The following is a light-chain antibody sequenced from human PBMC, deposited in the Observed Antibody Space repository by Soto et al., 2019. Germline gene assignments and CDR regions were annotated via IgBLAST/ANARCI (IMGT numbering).Light chain of an antibody. V-gene: IGLV1-44*01. Sequence: QSVLTQPPSASGTPGQRVTISCSGSSSNIGSNPVNWYQQLPGTAPKLLIYSNNQRPSGVPDRLSGSKSGTSASLAISGLQSEDEADYYCEACDDSLNGDVFGTGTKLTVL. CDR3: EACDDSLNGDV. CDR2: SNN. CDR1: SSNIGSNP. J-gene: IGLJ1*01.